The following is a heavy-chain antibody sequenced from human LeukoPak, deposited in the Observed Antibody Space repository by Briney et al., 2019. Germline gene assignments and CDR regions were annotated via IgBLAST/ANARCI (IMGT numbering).Heavy chain of an antibody. CDR1: GFTFSSYG. CDR2: IWYDGSNK. V-gene: IGHV3-30*02. Sequence: GGSLRLSCAASGFTFSSYGMHWVRQAPGKGLEWVAVIWYDGSNKYYADSVKGRFTISRDNSKNTLYLQMNSLRAEDTAVYYCAKDLGCSSTSCPIRYYYYGMDVWGQGTTVTVSS. J-gene: IGHJ6*02. CDR3: AKDLGCSSTSCPIRYYYYGMDV. D-gene: IGHD2-2*01.